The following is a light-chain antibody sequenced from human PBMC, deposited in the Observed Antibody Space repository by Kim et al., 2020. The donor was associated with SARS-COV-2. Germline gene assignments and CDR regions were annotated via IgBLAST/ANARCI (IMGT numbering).Light chain of an antibody. CDR1: SLRSYY. J-gene: IGLJ2*01. CDR2: GKN. Sequence: SSELTQDPAVSVGLGQTVRITCQGDSLRSYYATWYQQKPGQAPILVIYGKNNRPSGIPDRFSGSSSGNTASLTITGTQAGDEADYYCNSRDSNDNVVFGG. CDR3: NSRDSNDNVV. V-gene: IGLV3-19*01.